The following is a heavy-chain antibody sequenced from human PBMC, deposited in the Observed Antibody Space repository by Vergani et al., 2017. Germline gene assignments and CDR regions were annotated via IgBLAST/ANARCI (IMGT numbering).Heavy chain of an antibody. Sequence: QLQLQESGPGLVKPSETLSLTCTVSGGSISSSSYYWGWIRQPPGKGLEWIGSIYYSGSTDYNPSLKSRVPISVDTSKNQFSLKLSSVTAADTAEYYCARLGLWAGAPYFDYWGQGTLVTVSS. V-gene: IGHV4-39*01. D-gene: IGHD3/OR15-3a*01. CDR3: ARLGLWAGAPYFDY. J-gene: IGHJ4*02. CDR2: IYYSGST. CDR1: GGSISSSSYY.